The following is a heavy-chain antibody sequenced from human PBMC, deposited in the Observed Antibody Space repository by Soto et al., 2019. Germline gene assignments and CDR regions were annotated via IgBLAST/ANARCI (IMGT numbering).Heavy chain of an antibody. CDR3: AREGRGKKAGYNGLVSLGY. Sequence: VASVKVSCKVSGSRFSNYGISWVRQAPGHGLEWLGRIIPIFNSTKYAQSFQGRVTITADKSTSTASLELSSLRSDDTAVYYCAREGRGKKAGYNGLVSLGYWGQGTLVTVSS. J-gene: IGHJ4*02. CDR1: GSRFSNYG. CDR2: IIPIFNST. D-gene: IGHD2-2*02. V-gene: IGHV1-69*06.